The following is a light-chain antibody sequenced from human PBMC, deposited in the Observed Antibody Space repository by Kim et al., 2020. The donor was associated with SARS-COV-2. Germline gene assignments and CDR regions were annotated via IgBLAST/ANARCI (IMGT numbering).Light chain of an antibody. CDR1: SSNIGAGYD. CDR3: QSYESSLSCWV. CDR2: GNS. J-gene: IGLJ3*02. V-gene: IGLV1-40*01. Sequence: QRVTISCTGSSSNIGAGYDVHWYQQFPGTAPKLLIFGNSNRPSGVPDRFSGSKSGTSASLAITGLQAEDEADYYCQSYESSLSCWVFGGGTQLTVL.